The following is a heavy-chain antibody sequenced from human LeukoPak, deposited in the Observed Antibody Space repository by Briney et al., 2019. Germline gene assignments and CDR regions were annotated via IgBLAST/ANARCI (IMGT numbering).Heavy chain of an antibody. Sequence: PGGSLRLSCAASGFTVSSSFIYWVRQAPGKGLEWVSFIHRDDKTYYADSVKGRFTMSRDNSKNTLYLQMNSLGADDTAVYYCAREARGYSYGNLFDYWGQGTLVTVSS. J-gene: IGHJ4*02. CDR3: AREARGYSYGNLFDY. CDR1: GFTVSSSF. CDR2: IHRDDKT. D-gene: IGHD5-18*01. V-gene: IGHV3-53*01.